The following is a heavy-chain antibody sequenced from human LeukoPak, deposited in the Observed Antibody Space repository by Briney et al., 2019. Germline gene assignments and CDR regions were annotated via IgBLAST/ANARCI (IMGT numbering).Heavy chain of an antibody. CDR3: ARDRGFTVARGVPSWFDP. D-gene: IGHD3-10*01. CDR1: GDSISSCGYF. V-gene: IGHV4-61*02. CDR2: MYTDGGL. J-gene: IGHJ5*02. Sequence: PSETLSLTCTVSGDSISSCGYFWTWIRQPAGEGLEWIGRMYTDGGLSYNPSLKSRVAISMDTSKIQFSLKLTSVSAADTAVYYCARDRGFTVARGVPSWFDPWGQGTLVTVSS.